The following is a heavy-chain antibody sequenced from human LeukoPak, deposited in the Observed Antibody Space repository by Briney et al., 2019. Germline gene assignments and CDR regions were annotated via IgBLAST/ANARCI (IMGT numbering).Heavy chain of an antibody. CDR3: AKGRCGDSSCWYFDS. J-gene: IGHJ4*02. Sequence: GGSLRLSCAASGFSFKLSAMSWVRQAPGKGLEWVALISGSGSRGSGISGGNTYYADSVKGRFTISRDDSQNTVYLQMNGLRAEDTAIYFCAKGRCGDSSCWYFDSWAKGTRVTVSS. CDR1: GFSFKLSA. D-gene: IGHD6-13*01. CDR2: ISGSGSRGSGISGGNT. V-gene: IGHV3-23*01.